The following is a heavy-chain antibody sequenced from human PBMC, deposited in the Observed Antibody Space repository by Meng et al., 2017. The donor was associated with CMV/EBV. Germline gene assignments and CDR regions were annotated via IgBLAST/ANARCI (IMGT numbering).Heavy chain of an antibody. Sequence: SSVNVSCKASGGTFSSYAISWVRQAPGHGLEWMGGIIPFFGTATYGQKFQGRVTITTDESTSTAYIKLSSLRSEDTAVYYCARCLWDIVVVPAAIVMVGNNWFDPWGQGTLVTVSS. CDR1: GGTFSSYA. J-gene: IGHJ5*02. CDR3: ARCLWDIVVVPAAIVMVGNNWFDP. D-gene: IGHD2-2*01. V-gene: IGHV1-69*05. CDR2: IIPFFGTA.